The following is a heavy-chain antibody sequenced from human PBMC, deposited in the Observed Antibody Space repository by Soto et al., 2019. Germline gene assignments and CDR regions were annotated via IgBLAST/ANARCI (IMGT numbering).Heavy chain of an antibody. CDR2: ISGSGGGT. CDR1: GFTFSGYA. V-gene: IGHV3-23*01. Sequence: GGSLRLSCATSGFTFSGYAMSWVRQAPGKGLEWVSGISGSGGGTDYADSVKGRFTISRDNSKNTLSLQMKSLRVEDTAVYYCVKGTYYEFWSGSGPFDQWGQGTPVTSPQ. J-gene: IGHJ4*02. D-gene: IGHD3-3*01. CDR3: VKGTYYEFWSGSGPFDQ.